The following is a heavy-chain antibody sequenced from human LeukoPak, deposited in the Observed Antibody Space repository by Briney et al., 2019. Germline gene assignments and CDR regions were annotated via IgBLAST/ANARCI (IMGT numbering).Heavy chain of an antibody. J-gene: IGHJ4*02. CDR1: GGSISSYY. V-gene: IGHV4-59*12. Sequence: SETLSLTCTVSGGSISSYYWSWIRQPPGKGLEWIGYIYYSGSTNYNPSLKSRVTISVDKSKNQFSLKLSSVTAADTAVYYCARDQGGAPSYWGQGTLVTVSS. CDR2: IYYSGST. CDR3: ARDQGGAPSY. D-gene: IGHD1-26*01.